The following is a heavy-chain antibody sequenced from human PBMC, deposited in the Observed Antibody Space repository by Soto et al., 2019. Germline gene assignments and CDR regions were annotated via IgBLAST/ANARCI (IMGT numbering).Heavy chain of an antibody. CDR1: GGSFSGYY. Sequence: TSETLSLTCAGYGGSFSGYYWSWIRQPPGKGLEWIGEINHSGSTNYNPSLKSRVTISVDTSKNQFSLKLSSVTAADTAVYYCARTGYYYDSSGYYWRDYYYYGMDVWGQGTTVT. J-gene: IGHJ6*02. V-gene: IGHV4-34*01. CDR3: ARTGYYYDSSGYYWRDYYYYGMDV. D-gene: IGHD3-22*01. CDR2: INHSGST.